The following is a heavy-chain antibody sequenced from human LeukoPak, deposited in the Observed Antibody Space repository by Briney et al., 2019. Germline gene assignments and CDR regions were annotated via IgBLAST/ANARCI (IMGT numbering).Heavy chain of an antibody. D-gene: IGHD3-16*01. CDR2: IYSGGST. V-gene: IGHV3-53*01. CDR1: GFTVSSNY. CDR3: ARDLLGNLDY. Sequence: GGSLRLSCAASGFTVSSNYMSWVRQAPGKGLEWVSVIYSGGSTYYADSVKGRFTISRDNSKNTLYLQMNCLRAEDTAVYYCARDLLGNLDYWGQGTLVTVSS. J-gene: IGHJ4*02.